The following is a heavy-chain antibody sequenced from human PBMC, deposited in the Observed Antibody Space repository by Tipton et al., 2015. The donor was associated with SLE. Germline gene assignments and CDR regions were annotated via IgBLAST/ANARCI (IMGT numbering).Heavy chain of an antibody. J-gene: IGHJ4*02. V-gene: IGHV4-34*01. CDR1: GGSFSGYY. CDR2: VNHSGGT. CDR3: ARALGQLGWPIFDY. Sequence: TLSLTCAVYGGSFSGYYWSWIRQPPGKGLEWIGEVNHSGGTDYNPSLKSRVTISVDTSKNQFSLKLSSVTAADTAVYYCARALGQLGWPIFDYWGQGTLVTVSS. D-gene: IGHD6-6*01.